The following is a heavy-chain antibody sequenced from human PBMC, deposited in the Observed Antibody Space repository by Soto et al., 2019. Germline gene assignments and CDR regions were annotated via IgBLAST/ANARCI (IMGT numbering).Heavy chain of an antibody. CDR1: GDSVRMYG. Sequence: QVQLGQSGPEVKKPGSSVKVSCKASGDSVRMYGFSWVRQAPGQGLEWMGGIIPFFGTANYAQKFQDRVTITADESTNTVYLELSNLRHEDTAIYFCESDGGKQMVLSHLAHCGQGGLVTAS. CDR3: ESDGGKQMVLSHLAH. J-gene: IGHJ4*02. D-gene: IGHD6-13*01. V-gene: IGHV1-69*12. CDR2: IIPFFGTA.